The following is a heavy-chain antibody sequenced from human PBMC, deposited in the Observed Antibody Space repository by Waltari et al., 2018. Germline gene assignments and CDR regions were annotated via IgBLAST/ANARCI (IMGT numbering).Heavy chain of an antibody. CDR3: SRENPTYAYGMDV. D-gene: IGHD2-2*01. CDR2: IRSKAYYGTT. CDR1: VFTFGDCS. Sequence: EVQMVASGVDLVQPGRSLRPSCTGSVFTFGDCSVSWVRQAPGKGEEWLGFIRSKAYYGTTEYAASVKGRFTISRDDFKSTAYLQMNSLKTEDTAVYFCSRENPTYAYGMDVWGQGTTVTVSS. J-gene: IGHJ6*02. V-gene: IGHV3-49*04.